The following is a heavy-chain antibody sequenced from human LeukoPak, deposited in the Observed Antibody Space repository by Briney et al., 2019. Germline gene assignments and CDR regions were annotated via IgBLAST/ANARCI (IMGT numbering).Heavy chain of an antibody. CDR1: GFTFSSYG. J-gene: IGHJ3*02. D-gene: IGHD3-22*01. V-gene: IGHV3-48*04. Sequence: GGSLRLSCAASGFTFSSYGMTWVRQAPGKGLEWVSYISSSSSTIYYADSVKGRFTISRDNAKNSLYLQMNSLRAEDTALYYCARIKTYYYDSTPVGAFDIWGQGTMVTVSS. CDR3: ARIKTYYYDSTPVGAFDI. CDR2: ISSSSSTI.